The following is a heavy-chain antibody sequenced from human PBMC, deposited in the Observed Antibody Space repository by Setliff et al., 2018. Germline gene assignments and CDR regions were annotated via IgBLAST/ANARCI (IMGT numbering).Heavy chain of an antibody. CDR2: ITHTGST. V-gene: IGHV4-34*01. D-gene: IGHD1-26*01. Sequence: SETLSLTCGVYGGAFSGYYWSWIRQSPGKGLEWIGEITHTGSTNYNPSLKSRVTISGDTSKNQVSLRLSSVTAADTAVYYCATRKSSGRLYYMDVWGKGTTVTVSS. J-gene: IGHJ6*03. CDR3: ATRKSSGRLYYMDV. CDR1: GGAFSGYY.